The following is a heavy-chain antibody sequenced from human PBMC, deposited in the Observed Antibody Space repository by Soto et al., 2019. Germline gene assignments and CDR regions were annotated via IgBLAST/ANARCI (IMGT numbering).Heavy chain of an antibody. Sequence: GGSLRLSCAASGFTFSSYWMHWVRQAPGKGLVWVSRINSDGSSTSYADSVKGRFTISRDNAKKTLYLQMNSLRAEDTAVYYCAREVVGATKADETFDYWGQGTLVTVSS. CDR1: GFTFSSYW. CDR2: INSDGSST. D-gene: IGHD1-26*01. CDR3: AREVVGATKADETFDY. J-gene: IGHJ4*02. V-gene: IGHV3-74*01.